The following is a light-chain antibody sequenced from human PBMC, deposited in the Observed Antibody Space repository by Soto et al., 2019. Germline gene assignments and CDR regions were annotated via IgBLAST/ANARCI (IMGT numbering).Light chain of an antibody. CDR2: GTS. CDR3: QQYGSWT. J-gene: IGKJ1*01. CDR1: QTISSNN. Sequence: EIVLTQSPGTLSVSPGERATLSCRASQTISSNNLAWYQQKPGQAPSLLIYGTSSRATGIPDRFSGRWSGTDFSLSSSRLEPEDSAIYYCQQYGSWTFGQGTKVEI. V-gene: IGKV3-20*01.